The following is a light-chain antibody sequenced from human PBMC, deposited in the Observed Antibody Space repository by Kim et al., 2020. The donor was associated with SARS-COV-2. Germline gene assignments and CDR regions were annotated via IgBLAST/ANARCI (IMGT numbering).Light chain of an antibody. V-gene: IGLV3-19*01. CDR3: NSRDSNDNGV. J-gene: IGLJ2*01. CDR1: SLRSYY. CDR2: GKN. Sequence: SSELTQDPAVSVALGQTVRITCQGDSLRSYYATWYQQKPGQAPIVVIYGKNNRPSGIPDRFSGSSSGNTASLTITGTQAGAEADYYCNSRDSNDNGVFGG.